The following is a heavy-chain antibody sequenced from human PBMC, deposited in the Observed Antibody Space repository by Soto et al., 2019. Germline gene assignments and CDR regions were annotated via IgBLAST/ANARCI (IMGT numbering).Heavy chain of an antibody. D-gene: IGHD6-13*01. CDR3: ARDLAAGDL. J-gene: IGHJ5*02. CDR2: INPMGGST. V-gene: IGHV1-46*01. CDR1: GGSFSSYG. Sequence: ASVKVSCKASGGSFSSYGMNWVRQAPGQGLEWMAIINPMGGSTNYAQEFQGRVTLTSDTSTSTVYMELSSLRFEDTALFYCARDLAAGDLWGQGTLVTVSS.